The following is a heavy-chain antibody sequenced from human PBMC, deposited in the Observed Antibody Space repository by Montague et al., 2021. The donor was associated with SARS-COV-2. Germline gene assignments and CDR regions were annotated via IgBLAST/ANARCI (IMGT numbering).Heavy chain of an antibody. CDR2: IYYSGST. CDR3: ARDRPPYYYDNSGHFLHGWFDP. D-gene: IGHD3-22*01. J-gene: IGHJ5*02. Sequence: SETLSLTCTVSGGSISRSTYYWGWIRQAPGKGLEWIGNIYYSGSTNYNPSLKSRVTISVDTSKNQFSLKLSSVTAADTAVYYCARDRPPYYYDNSGHFLHGWFDPWGQGTLVTVPS. V-gene: IGHV4-39*07. CDR1: GGSISRSTYY.